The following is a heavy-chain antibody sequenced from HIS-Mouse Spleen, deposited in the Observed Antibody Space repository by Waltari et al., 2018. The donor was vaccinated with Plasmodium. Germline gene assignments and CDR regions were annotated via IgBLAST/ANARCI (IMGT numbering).Heavy chain of an antibody. D-gene: IGHD2-21*02. V-gene: IGHV4-34*01. CDR2: INHSGST. Sequence: QVQLQQWGAGLLKPSETLSLTCAVYGGSFSGYYWSWIRQPPGKGLEWIGEINHSGSTNYNPSLKSLVTISVDTSKNQFSLKLSSVTAADTAVYYCARGRRIVVVTAPRGFFDYWGQGTLVTVSS. CDR1: GGSFSGYY. CDR3: ARGRRIVVVTAPRGFFDY. J-gene: IGHJ4*02.